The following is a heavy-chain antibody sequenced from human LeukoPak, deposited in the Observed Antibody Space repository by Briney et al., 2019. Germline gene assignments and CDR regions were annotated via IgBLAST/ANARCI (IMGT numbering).Heavy chain of an antibody. J-gene: IGHJ4*02. V-gene: IGHV3-23*01. D-gene: IGHD3-22*01. CDR1: GFTLSSYS. CDR2: ISGSGGST. Sequence: GGSLRLSCAASGFTLSSYSMNWVRQAPGKGLEWVSSISGSGGSTYYADSVKGRFTISRDNSKNTLYLQMNSLRDEDTAVYYCAKSSYYDASGYYREYYFDYWGQGTLVTVSS. CDR3: AKSSYYDASGYYREYYFDY.